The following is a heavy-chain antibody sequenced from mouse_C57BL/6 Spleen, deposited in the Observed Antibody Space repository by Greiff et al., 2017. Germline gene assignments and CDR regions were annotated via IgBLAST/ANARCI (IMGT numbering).Heavy chain of an antibody. D-gene: IGHD3-2*02. Sequence: VQLQESGPELVKPGASVKISCKASGYAFSSSWMNWVKQRPGKGLEWIGRIYPGDGDTNYNGKFKGKATLTADKSSSTAYMQLSSLTSEDSAVYFCARGGSSGYVGLAYWGQGTLVTVSA. CDR1: GYAFSSSW. V-gene: IGHV1-82*01. CDR3: ARGGSSGYVGLAY. CDR2: IYPGDGDT. J-gene: IGHJ3*01.